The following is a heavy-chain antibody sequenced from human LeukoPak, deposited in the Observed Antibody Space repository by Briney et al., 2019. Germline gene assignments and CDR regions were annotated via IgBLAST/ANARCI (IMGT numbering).Heavy chain of an antibody. Sequence: PGRSLRLSCAASGFTFSSYGMHWVRQAPGKGLEWVAVIWYDGSNKYYADSVKGRFTISRDNSKNTLYLQMNSLRAEDTAVYYCARGTPITMVRGAFFDYWGQGTLVTVSS. CDR3: ARGTPITMVRGAFFDY. CDR1: GFTFSSYG. V-gene: IGHV3-33*01. J-gene: IGHJ4*02. CDR2: IWYDGSNK. D-gene: IGHD3-10*01.